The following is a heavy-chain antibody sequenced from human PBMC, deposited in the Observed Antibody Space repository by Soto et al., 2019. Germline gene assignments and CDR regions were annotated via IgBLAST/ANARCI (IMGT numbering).Heavy chain of an antibody. J-gene: IGHJ4*02. D-gene: IGHD3-9*01. Sequence: SGGSLRLSCAASGFTVSHNYMSWVRQAPGKGLEWVSIIYTGDNTYYADSVKGRFSISRDSSKSTLYLQMNSLRAEDTAVYFCVRAGDNNHWFALFDYWGQGALVTVSS. CDR2: IYTGDNT. CDR1: GFTVSHNY. V-gene: IGHV3-53*01. CDR3: VRAGDNNHWFALFDY.